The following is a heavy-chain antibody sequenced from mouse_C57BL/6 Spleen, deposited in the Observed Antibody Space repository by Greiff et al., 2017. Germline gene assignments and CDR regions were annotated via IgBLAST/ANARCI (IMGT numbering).Heavy chain of an antibody. V-gene: IGHV1-81*01. CDR3: ARSSSRYFDV. Sequence: SGAELARPGASVKLSCKASGYTFTSYGISWVKQRTGQGLEWIGEIYPRSGNTYYNEKFKGKATLTADKSSSTAYMELRSLTSEDSAVYFCARSSSRYFDVWGTGTTVTVSS. D-gene: IGHD1-1*01. CDR2: IYPRSGNT. J-gene: IGHJ1*03. CDR1: GYTFTSYG.